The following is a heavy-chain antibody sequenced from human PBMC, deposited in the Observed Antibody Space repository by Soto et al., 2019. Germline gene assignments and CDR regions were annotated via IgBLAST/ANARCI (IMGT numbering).Heavy chain of an antibody. CDR1: GYTFTGYY. CDR2: VNPNSGGT. D-gene: IGHD2-15*01. CDR3: ARGANCSGGSCNDYYYYYYMDV. V-gene: IGHV1-2*04. J-gene: IGHJ6*03. Sequence: QVQLVQSGAEVEKPGASVKVSCKASGYTFTGYYMHWVRQAPGQGLEWMGWVNPNSGGTNYAQKFQGWVTMTRDTSISTAYMELSRLRSDDTAVYYCARGANCSGGSCNDYYYYYYMDVWGKGTTVTVSS.